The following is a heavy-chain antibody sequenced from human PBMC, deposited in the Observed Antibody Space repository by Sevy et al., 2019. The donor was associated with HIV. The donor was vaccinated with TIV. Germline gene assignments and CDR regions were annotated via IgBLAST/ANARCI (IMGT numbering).Heavy chain of an antibody. V-gene: IGHV1-2*02. Sequence: ASVKVSCKASGYTFTDYYIHWVRQAPGQGLEWMAWINPNDGVTNYAQRFQGGVTVTTDTSVTTAYMELRGLGYDDTAIYYCARLTTKPTSDLYGMDVWGQGTTVTVSS. CDR3: ARLTTKPTSDLYGMDV. J-gene: IGHJ6*02. D-gene: IGHD4-17*01. CDR1: GYTFTDYY. CDR2: INPNDGVT.